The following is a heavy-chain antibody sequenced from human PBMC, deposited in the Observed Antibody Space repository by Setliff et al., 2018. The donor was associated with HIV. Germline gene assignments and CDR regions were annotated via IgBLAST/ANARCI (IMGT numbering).Heavy chain of an antibody. D-gene: IGHD3-16*01. CDR3: ARVKAYFRYHFYFYMDT. V-gene: IGHV4-34*01. J-gene: IGHJ6*03. CDR2: ITDSGVT. Sequence: PSETLSLTCAVYGGSFHSYYWTWIRLSPGKGLEWIGEITDSGVTNYHPSLKSRVTISLDPSKNQFSLRLTSVTAADAAIYYCARVKAYFRYHFYFYMDTWGKGTTVTVSS. CDR1: GGSFHSYY.